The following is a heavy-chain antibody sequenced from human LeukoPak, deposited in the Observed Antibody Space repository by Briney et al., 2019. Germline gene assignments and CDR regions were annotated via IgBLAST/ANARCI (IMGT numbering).Heavy chain of an antibody. CDR1: GFTFSSYS. CDR3: ARDADSSGWTTGGMDV. V-gene: IGHV3-21*01. CDR2: ISGSSSYI. Sequence: GGSLRLSCAASGFTFSSYSMNWVRQAPGKGLEWVSSISGSSSYIYYADSVKGRFTISRDNAKNSLYLQMNSLRAEDMAVYYCARDADSSGWTTGGMDVWGQGTTVTVSS. J-gene: IGHJ6*02. D-gene: IGHD6-19*01.